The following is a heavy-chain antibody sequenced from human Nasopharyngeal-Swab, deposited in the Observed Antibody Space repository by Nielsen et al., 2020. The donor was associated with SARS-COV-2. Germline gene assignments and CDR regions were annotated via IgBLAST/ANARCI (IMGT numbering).Heavy chain of an antibody. J-gene: IGHJ6*02. CDR3: ARDSVAGSSSAYYYYGMDA. CDR2: IYYSGST. V-gene: IGHV4-59*13. Sequence: GSLRLSCTVSGGSISSYYWSWIRQPPGKGLEWIGYIYYSGSTNYNPSLKSRVTISVDTSKNQFSLKLSSVTAADTAVYYCARDSVAGSSSAYYYYGMDAWGQGTTVTVSS. CDR1: GGSISSYY. D-gene: IGHD6-6*01.